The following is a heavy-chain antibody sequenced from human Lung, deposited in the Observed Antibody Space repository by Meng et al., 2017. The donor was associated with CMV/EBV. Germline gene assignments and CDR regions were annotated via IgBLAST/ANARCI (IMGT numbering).Heavy chain of an antibody. V-gene: IGHV3-11*04. CDR1: GFTFSDYY. CDR3: ARDLIVVVPAAPLDYYGKDV. J-gene: IGHJ6*02. Sequence: GGSLRLSCAASGFTFSDYYMSWIRQAPGKGLEWVSYISSSGSTIYYADSVKGRFTISRDNAKNSLYLQMNSLRAEDTAVYYCARDLIVVVPAAPLDYYGKDVWGQGTTVTVSS. CDR2: ISSSGSTI. D-gene: IGHD2-2*01.